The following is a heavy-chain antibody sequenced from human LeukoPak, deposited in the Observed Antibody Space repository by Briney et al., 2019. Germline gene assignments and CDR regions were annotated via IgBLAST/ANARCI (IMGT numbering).Heavy chain of an antibody. CDR2: ISNSGST. D-gene: IGHD3-22*01. J-gene: IGHJ4*02. CDR1: GGSITSGGYF. V-gene: IGHV4-61*08. CDR3: ARRSSGYYYG. Sequence: SETLSLTCTVSGGSITSGGYFWSWIRQPPGKGLEWIGYISNSGSTNYNPSLRSRVTISADTSKNQFSLKLSSVTAADTAVYYCARRSSGYYYGWGQGTLVTVSS.